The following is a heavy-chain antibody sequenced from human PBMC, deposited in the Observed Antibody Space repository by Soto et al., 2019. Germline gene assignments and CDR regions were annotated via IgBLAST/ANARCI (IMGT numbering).Heavy chain of an antibody. CDR3: ARLLPVPWYFQH. Sequence: SETLSLTCTVSGGSISSYYWSWIRQPPGKGLEWIGYIYYSGSTNYNPSLKSRVTISVDTSKNQFSLKLSSVTAADTAVYYCARLLPVPWYFQHWGQGTLVTVSS. CDR2: IYYSGST. CDR1: GGSISSYY. J-gene: IGHJ1*01. V-gene: IGHV4-59*08.